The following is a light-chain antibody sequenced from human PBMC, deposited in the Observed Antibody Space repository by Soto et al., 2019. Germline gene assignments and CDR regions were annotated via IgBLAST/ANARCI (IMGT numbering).Light chain of an antibody. V-gene: IGKV4-1*01. J-gene: IGKJ1*01. CDR3: HHYYSIPWT. Sequence: DIVMTQSPDSLAVSLGETATINCKSTQSVLYSSNNKNYFAWYQQKPGQPPKLLIYWASTRESGVPDRFSGSGSGTDFTLTISSLRAEDVAVYYCHHYYSIPWTFGQGTKVEIK. CDR2: WAS. CDR1: QSVLYSSNNKNY.